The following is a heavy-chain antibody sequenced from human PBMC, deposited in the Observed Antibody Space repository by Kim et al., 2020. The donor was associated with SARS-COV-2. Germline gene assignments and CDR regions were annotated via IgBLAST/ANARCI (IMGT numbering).Heavy chain of an antibody. J-gene: IGHJ5*02. CDR2: ISYDGSNK. CDR3: ARPYSGSYYSWFDP. V-gene: IGHV3-30*09. D-gene: IGHD1-26*01. CDR1: GFTFSSYA. Sequence: GGSLRLSCAASGFTFSSYAMHWVRQAPGKGLEWVAVISYDGSNKYYADSLKGRFAISGDNSKNTLYLQMNSLRAEDTAVYFCARPYSGSYYSWFDPWGQGTLVTVSS.